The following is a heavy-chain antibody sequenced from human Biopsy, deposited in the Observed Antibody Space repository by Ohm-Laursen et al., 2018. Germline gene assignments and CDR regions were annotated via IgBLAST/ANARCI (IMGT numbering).Heavy chain of an antibody. CDR1: GGSISNGGCY. Sequence: TLSLICTVSGGSISNGGCYWNWVRQPPGKRLEWIGHIYYSVMTNYNPSLQSRVSISVDTSRNQISLTLSSVTAADTAAYYCARDSGILNYGNFKYYHYYGMDVWGQGTKVTVSS. J-gene: IGHJ6*02. CDR2: IYYSVMT. CDR3: ARDSGILNYGNFKYYHYYGMDV. V-gene: IGHV4-61*08. D-gene: IGHD4-11*01.